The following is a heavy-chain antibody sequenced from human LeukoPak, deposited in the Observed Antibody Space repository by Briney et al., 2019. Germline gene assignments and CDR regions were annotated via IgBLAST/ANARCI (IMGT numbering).Heavy chain of an antibody. Sequence: PSETLSLTCGVSGGSIISDNSYWSWIRQHPGKGLEWIGYIYYTGSTYYHPSLKSRVTISVGTSKSHFSLKLSSLTAADTAVYYCARAVGYDVLTGYNRGWFFDLWGRGTLVTVSS. V-gene: IGHV4-31*11. CDR3: ARAVGYDVLTGYNRGWFFDL. J-gene: IGHJ2*01. D-gene: IGHD3-9*01. CDR2: IYYTGST. CDR1: GGSIISDNSY.